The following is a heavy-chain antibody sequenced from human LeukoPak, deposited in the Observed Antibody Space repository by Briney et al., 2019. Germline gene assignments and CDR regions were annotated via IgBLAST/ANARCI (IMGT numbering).Heavy chain of an antibody. D-gene: IGHD3-3*01. CDR2: IYYSGST. CDR3: ARAAYDFWSGSLHDAFDI. V-gene: IGHV4-59*01. Sequence: SKTLSLTCTVSGGSISSYYWSWIRQPPGKGLEWIGYIYYSGSTNYNPSLKSRVTISVDTSKNQFSLKLSSVTAADTAVYYCARAAYDFWSGSLHDAFDIWGQGTMVTVSS. CDR1: GGSISSYY. J-gene: IGHJ3*02.